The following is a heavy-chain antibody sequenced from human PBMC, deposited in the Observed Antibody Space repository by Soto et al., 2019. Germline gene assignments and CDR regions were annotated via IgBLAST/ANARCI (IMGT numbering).Heavy chain of an antibody. Sequence: GGSLRLSCAASVFTFSSYGMHWVRQAPGKGLEWVAVISYDGSNKYYVDSVKGRFTISRDNSKNTLYLQMNSLRAEDTAVYYCAKDRGSYGSGSLDYWGQGTLVTVSS. CDR2: ISYDGSNK. J-gene: IGHJ4*02. V-gene: IGHV3-30*18. CDR1: VFTFSSYG. CDR3: AKDRGSYGSGSLDY. D-gene: IGHD3-10*01.